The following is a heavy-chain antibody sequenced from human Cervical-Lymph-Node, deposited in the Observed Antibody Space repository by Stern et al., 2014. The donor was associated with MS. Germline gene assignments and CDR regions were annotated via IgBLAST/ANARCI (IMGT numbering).Heavy chain of an antibody. J-gene: IGHJ4*02. CDR3: ARRTAVGTTASLDY. Sequence: QMQLVQSGAEMEQPGASVKVSCKASGYTFTSYYTHWVRQAPGQGLEWMGIIDPSGVGTNYAQNFQGRVTMTSDTSTSTVYMELSSLRSEDTAVYYCARRTAVGTTASLDYWGQGTLVTVSS. V-gene: IGHV1-46*01. CDR1: GYTFTSYY. CDR2: IDPSGVGT. D-gene: IGHD1-26*01.